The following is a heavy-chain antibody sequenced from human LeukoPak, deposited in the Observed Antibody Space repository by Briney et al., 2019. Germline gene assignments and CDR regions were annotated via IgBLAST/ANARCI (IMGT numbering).Heavy chain of an antibody. V-gene: IGHV4-34*01. CDR2: INHSGST. CDR3: AVRITIFGVADRLFDY. J-gene: IGHJ4*02. CDR1: GGSFSGYY. D-gene: IGHD3-3*01. Sequence: SETLSLTCAVYGGSFSGYYWSWIRQPPGKGLEWIGEINHSGSTNYNPSLKSRVTISVDTSKNQFSLKLSSVTAADTAVYYCAVRITIFGVADRLFDYWGQGTLVTVSS.